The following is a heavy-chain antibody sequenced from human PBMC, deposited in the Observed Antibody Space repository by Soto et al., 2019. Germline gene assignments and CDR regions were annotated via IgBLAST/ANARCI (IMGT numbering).Heavy chain of an antibody. V-gene: IGHV4-31*03. CDR2: IYYSGST. CDR1: GGSISSGGYY. D-gene: IGHD2-2*01. Sequence: ASETLSLTCTVSGGSISSGGYYWSWIRQHPGKGLEWIGYIYYSGSTYYNPSLKSRVTISVDTSKNQFSLKLSSETAADTAVYYCARANYIVVVPAATANWFDPWGQGTLVTVSS. CDR3: ARANYIVVVPAATANWFDP. J-gene: IGHJ5*02.